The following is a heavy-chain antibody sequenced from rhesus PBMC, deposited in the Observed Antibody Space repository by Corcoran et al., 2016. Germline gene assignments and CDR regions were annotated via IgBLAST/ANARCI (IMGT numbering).Heavy chain of an antibody. J-gene: IGHJ4*01. Sequence: EVQLVESGGGLAKPGGSLRLSCAASGFSFSDYYMYWVRQAPGKGLEWVSGISYTGGSTYYADSVKGRFTISRENAKNTLYLQMDSLRAEDTAVYYCAREEARIVGATTGFDYWGQGVLVTVSS. D-gene: IGHD1-44*02. CDR1: GFSFSDYY. CDR2: ISYTGGST. V-gene: IGHV3S18*01. CDR3: AREEARIVGATTGFDY.